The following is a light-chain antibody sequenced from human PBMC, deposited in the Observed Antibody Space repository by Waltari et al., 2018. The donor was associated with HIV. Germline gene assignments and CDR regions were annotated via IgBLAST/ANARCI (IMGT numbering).Light chain of an antibody. CDR2: GVN. CDR3: YSYAGTSVL. J-gene: IGLJ2*01. CDR1: IRDVGGHKY. V-gene: IGLV2-11*01. Sequence: QSALTQPRSVSGSPGQSVSISCTGLIRDVGGHKYVSWYHQYPGKAPKLILSGVNNRPSGVPDRFSGSKSGNTASLTISGLQAEDEADYFCYSYAGTSVLFGGGTKLTVL.